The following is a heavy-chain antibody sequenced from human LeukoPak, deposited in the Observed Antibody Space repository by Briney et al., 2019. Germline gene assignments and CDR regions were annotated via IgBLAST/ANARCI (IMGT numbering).Heavy chain of an antibody. CDR1: GLIFSSYA. CDR3: AKTGPLAARPKFDY. J-gene: IGHJ4*02. D-gene: IGHD6-6*01. Sequence: GGSLRLSCAASGLIFSSYAMTWVRQAPGKGLEWVSTISGSGGSTYYADSVKGRFTISRDNSKNTLYLQMNSLRAEDTAVYYCAKTGPLAARPKFDYWGQGTLVTVSS. V-gene: IGHV3-23*01. CDR2: ISGSGGST.